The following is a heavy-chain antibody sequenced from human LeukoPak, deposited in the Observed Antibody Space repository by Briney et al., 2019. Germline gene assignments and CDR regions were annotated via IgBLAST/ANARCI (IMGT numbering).Heavy chain of an antibody. CDR2: INWNGGRT. D-gene: IGHD3-16*02. Sequence: GGSLRLSCAASGFTFNDYGMSWVRQAPGKGLEWVSGINWNGGRTGYADSMKGRFIISRDNTKNSLYLQMTSLRAEDTAVYYCARHRTASDYWGQGTLVTVSS. CDR1: GFTFNDYG. J-gene: IGHJ4*02. CDR3: ARHRTASDY. V-gene: IGHV3-20*04.